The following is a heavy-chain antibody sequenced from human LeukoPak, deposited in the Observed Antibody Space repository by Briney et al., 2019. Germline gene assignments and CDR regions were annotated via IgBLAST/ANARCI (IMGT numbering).Heavy chain of an antibody. Sequence: GASVKVSCKASGYTFTSYYMHWVRQAPGQGLEWMGIINPSGGSTSYAQKFQGRVTMTRDTSTSTVYMELSSLRSEDTAVYYCAGYCSSTSCYIDAFDIWGQGTMVTVSS. CDR3: AGYCSSTSCYIDAFDI. J-gene: IGHJ3*02. V-gene: IGHV1-46*01. D-gene: IGHD2-2*02. CDR2: INPSGGST. CDR1: GYTFTSYY.